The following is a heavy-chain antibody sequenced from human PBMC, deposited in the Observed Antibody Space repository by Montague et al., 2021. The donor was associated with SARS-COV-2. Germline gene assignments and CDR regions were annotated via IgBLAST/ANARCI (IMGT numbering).Heavy chain of an antibody. CDR2: IYYSGST. CDR3: ARLTAGYCSGGSCYWGTGFDY. J-gene: IGHJ4*02. V-gene: IGHV4-31*03. Sequence: TLSPTCTVSGGSISSGGYYWSWIRQHPGKGLEWIGYIYYSGSTYYNPSLKSRVTISVDTSKNQFSLKLSSVTAADTAVYYCARLTAGYCSGGSCYWGTGFDYWGQGTLVTVSS. CDR1: GGSISSGGYY. D-gene: IGHD2-15*01.